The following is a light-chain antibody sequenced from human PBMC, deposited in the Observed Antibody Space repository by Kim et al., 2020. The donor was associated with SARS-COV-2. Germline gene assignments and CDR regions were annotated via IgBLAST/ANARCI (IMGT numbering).Light chain of an antibody. V-gene: IGKV1-27*01. CDR3: QKYDEDPLT. CDR2: AAS. CDR1: QGFGNS. Sequence: DIQMTQSPSSLSASVGDRVTITCRASQGFGNSLAWYQQRPGKIPKVLIYAASTLQSGVPGRFSGSQSGTDFTLTISSLQPEDVATYYCQKYDEDPLTFGGGTKGEIK. J-gene: IGKJ4*01.